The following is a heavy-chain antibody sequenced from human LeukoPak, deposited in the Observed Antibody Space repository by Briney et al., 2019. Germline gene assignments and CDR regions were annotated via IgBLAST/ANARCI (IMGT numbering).Heavy chain of an antibody. J-gene: IGHJ5*02. CDR2: ISAYNGNT. D-gene: IGHD3-3*01. Sequence: ASVKVSCKASRYTFTSYGISWVRQAPGQGREWMGWISAYNGNTNYAQKLQGRVTMTTDTSTSTAYMELRSLRSDDTAVYYCARAHYDFWSGSHSRFDPWGQGTLVTVSS. CDR3: ARAHYDFWSGSHSRFDP. CDR1: RYTFTSYG. V-gene: IGHV1-18*01.